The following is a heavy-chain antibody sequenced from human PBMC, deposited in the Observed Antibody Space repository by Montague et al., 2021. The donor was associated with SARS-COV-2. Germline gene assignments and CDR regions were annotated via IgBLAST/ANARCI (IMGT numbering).Heavy chain of an antibody. CDR3: ARDHLNRRGAEGFLTIFGVVTSNYFDY. D-gene: IGHD3-3*01. Sequence: SLRLSRAASGFTFSSYAMHWVRQAPGKGLEWVAVISYDGSNKYYADSVKGRFTISRDNSKNTLYLQMNSLRAEDTAVYYCARDHLNRRGAEGFLTIFGVVTSNYFDYWGQGTLVTVSS. CDR2: ISYDGSNK. V-gene: IGHV3-30*04. J-gene: IGHJ4*02. CDR1: GFTFSSYA.